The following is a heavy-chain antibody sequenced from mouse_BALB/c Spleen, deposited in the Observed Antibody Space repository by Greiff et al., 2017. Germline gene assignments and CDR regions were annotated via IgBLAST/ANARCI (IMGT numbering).Heavy chain of an antibody. CDR1: GYSITSGYY. D-gene: IGHD1-2*01. Sequence: ESGPGLVKPSQSLSLTCSVTGYSITSGYYWNWIRQFPGNKLEWMGYISYDGSNNYNPSLKNRISITRDTSKNQFFLKLNSVTTEDTATYYCARGPLSTAFAYWGQGTLVTVSA. CDR2: ISYDGSN. CDR3: ARGPLSTAFAY. J-gene: IGHJ3*01. V-gene: IGHV3-6*02.